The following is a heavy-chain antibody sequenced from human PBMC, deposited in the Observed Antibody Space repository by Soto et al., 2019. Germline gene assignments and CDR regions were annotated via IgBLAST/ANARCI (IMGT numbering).Heavy chain of an antibody. Sequence: GSLRLSCAASGFTFRSYGMHWVRQASGKGLEWVSIIWYDGSNKYYADSVEGRFTISRDNSKNTLYLQMNSLRAEDTALYYCAKGSHYDILTAYHAFDYWGPGTLVTVSS. V-gene: IGHV3-33*06. D-gene: IGHD3-9*01. CDR1: GFTFRSYG. J-gene: IGHJ4*02. CDR3: AKGSHYDILTAYHAFDY. CDR2: IWYDGSNK.